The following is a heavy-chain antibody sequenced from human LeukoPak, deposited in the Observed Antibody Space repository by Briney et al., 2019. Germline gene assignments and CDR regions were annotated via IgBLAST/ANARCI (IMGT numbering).Heavy chain of an antibody. CDR3: ARLNPYYFDY. Sequence: SEALSLTCTVSGGSISSYYWSWIRQPPGKGLEWIGYIYYSGSTNYNPSLRSRVTISVDTSKNQISLKLSSVTAADTAVFYCARLNPYYFDYWGQGTLVTVSS. V-gene: IGHV4-59*08. J-gene: IGHJ4*02. CDR1: GGSISSYY. CDR2: IYYSGST.